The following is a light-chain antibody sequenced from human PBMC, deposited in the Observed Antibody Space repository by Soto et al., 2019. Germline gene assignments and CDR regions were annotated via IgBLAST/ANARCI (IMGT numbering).Light chain of an antibody. Sequence: QSALTQPAPVFRSPGQSITFSCSGTTRDVGGYNFVSWYQQPPGKAPKLMIYEVSSRPSGVSNRFSGSKSGNTASLTISGLQPEDEADYYCSSYTTSTTVVFGTGTKVTVL. CDR2: EVS. J-gene: IGLJ1*01. CDR3: SSYTTSTTVV. V-gene: IGLV2-14*03. CDR1: TRDVGGYNF.